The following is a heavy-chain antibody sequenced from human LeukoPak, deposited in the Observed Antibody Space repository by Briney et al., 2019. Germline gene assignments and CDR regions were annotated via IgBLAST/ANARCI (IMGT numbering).Heavy chain of an antibody. CDR1: GFTSSSYW. CDR3: ARITGSSFDY. D-gene: IGHD1-26*01. J-gene: IGHJ4*02. V-gene: IGHV3-7*01. Sequence: GGSLRLSCAASGFTSSSYWMSWVRQAPGKGLEWVANIKQDGSEKYYVDSVKGRFTIPRDNAKNSLYLQMNSLRAEDTAVYYCARITGSSFDYWGQGTLVTVSS. CDR2: IKQDGSEK.